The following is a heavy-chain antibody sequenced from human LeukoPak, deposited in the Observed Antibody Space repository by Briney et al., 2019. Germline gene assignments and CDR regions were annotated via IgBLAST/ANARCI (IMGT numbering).Heavy chain of an antibody. J-gene: IGHJ3*02. CDR2: IYYSGST. V-gene: IGHV4-59*01. CDR3: ARARNYYDSSDYYYEGDAFDI. CDR1: GGSISSYH. D-gene: IGHD3-22*01. Sequence: SETLSLTCTVSGGSISSYHWSWLRQPPGKGLECIGYIYYSGSTNYNPSLKSRVTISVDTSKNQFSLKLSSVTAADTAVYYCARARNYYDSSDYYYEGDAFDIWGQGTMVTVPS.